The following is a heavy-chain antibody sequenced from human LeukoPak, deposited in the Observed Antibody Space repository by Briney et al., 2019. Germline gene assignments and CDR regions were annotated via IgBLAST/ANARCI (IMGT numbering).Heavy chain of an antibody. CDR3: AKDRPNIVVVVAASFAN. CDR2: TGSTGVST. D-gene: IGHD2-15*01. Sequence: GGSLRLSCAASGFTFSSYAMNWVRQAPGKGLEWVSATGSTGVSTFYADSVKGRFTVSRDNSKNTLSLQMNSLRAEDTAVYYCAKDRPNIVVVVAASFANWGQGTLVTVSS. J-gene: IGHJ4*02. CDR1: GFTFSSYA. V-gene: IGHV3-23*01.